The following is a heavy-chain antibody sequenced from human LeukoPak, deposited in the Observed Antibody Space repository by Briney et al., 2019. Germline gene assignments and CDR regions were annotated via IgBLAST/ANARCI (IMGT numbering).Heavy chain of an antibody. Sequence: SETLSLTCTVSGYSISSGYYWGWIRQPPGKGLEWIGSIYHSGSTYYNPSLKSRVTISVDTSKNQFSLKLSSVTAADTAVYYCARVIWGDYHFDYWGQGTLVTVSS. CDR1: GYSISSGYY. CDR2: IYHSGST. CDR3: ARVIWGDYHFDY. V-gene: IGHV4-38-2*02. D-gene: IGHD4-17*01. J-gene: IGHJ4*02.